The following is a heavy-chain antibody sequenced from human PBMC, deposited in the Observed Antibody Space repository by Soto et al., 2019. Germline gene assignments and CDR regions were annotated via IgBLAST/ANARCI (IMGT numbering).Heavy chain of an antibody. J-gene: IGHJ6*02. CDR1: GGTFSSYA. CDR3: ARAYSSTPHPPDYYGMDV. CDR2: IIPIFGTA. Sequence: QVQLVQSGAEVKKPGSSVKVSCKASGGTFSSYAISWVRQAPGQGLEWMGGIIPIFGTANYAQKFQGRVTITADXXTXTXXMELSSLRSEDTAVYYCARAYSSTPHPPDYYGMDVWGQGTTVTVSS. V-gene: IGHV1-69*12. D-gene: IGHD6-13*01.